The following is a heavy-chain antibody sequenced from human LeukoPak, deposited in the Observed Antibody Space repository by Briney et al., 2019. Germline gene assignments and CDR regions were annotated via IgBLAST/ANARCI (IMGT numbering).Heavy chain of an antibody. J-gene: IGHJ6*03. D-gene: IGHD6-6*01. CDR3: ARGVRARSRIAARRDYYYYMDV. Sequence: GASVKVSCKASGYTFTSYDINWVRQATGQGLEWMGWTNPNSGNTGYAQKFQGRVTMTRNTSISTAYMELSSLRSEDTAVYYCARGVRARSRIAARRDYYYYMDVWGKGTTVTVSS. V-gene: IGHV1-8*01. CDR1: GYTFTSYD. CDR2: TNPNSGNT.